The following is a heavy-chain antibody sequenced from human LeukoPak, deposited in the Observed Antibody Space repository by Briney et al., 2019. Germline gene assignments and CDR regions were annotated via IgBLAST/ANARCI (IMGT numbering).Heavy chain of an antibody. CDR3: ARLRLERIRHLDY. CDR2: IYPGDSDT. CDR1: GYSFTSYW. J-gene: IGHJ4*02. V-gene: IGHV5-51*01. D-gene: IGHD2-15*01. Sequence: GESLKISCKGSGYSFTSYWIGRVRHMPGKGLEWMGIIYPGDSDTRYSPSFQGQVTISADKSISTAYLQWSSLKASDTAMYYCARLRLERIRHLDYWGQGTLVTVSS.